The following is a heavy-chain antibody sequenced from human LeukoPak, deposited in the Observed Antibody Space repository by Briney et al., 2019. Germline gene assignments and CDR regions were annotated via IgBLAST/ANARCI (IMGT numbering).Heavy chain of an antibody. D-gene: IGHD3-22*01. CDR2: IKQDGSEK. J-gene: IGHJ4*02. CDR1: RFTFSNYW. Sequence: GGSLRLSCAASRFTFSNYWMSWVRQAPGKGLEWVANIKQDGSEKYYVDSVKGRFTISRDNAKNSLSLQVNSLSAEDTAVYYCARSRSGYYEDYWGQGTLVTVSS. V-gene: IGHV3-7*01. CDR3: ARSRSGYYEDY.